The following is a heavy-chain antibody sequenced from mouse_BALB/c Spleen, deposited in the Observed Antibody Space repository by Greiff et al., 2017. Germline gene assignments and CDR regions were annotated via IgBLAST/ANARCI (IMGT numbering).Heavy chain of an antibody. CDR1: GYSITSDYA. J-gene: IGHJ3*01. CDR3: ASGPAY. Sequence: VQLQQSGPGLVKPSQSLSLTCTVTGYSITSDYAWNWIRQFPGNKLEWMGYISYSGSTSYNPSLKSRISITRDTSKNQFFLQLNSVTTEDTATYYCASGPAYWGQGTLVTVSA. V-gene: IGHV3-2*02. CDR2: ISYSGST.